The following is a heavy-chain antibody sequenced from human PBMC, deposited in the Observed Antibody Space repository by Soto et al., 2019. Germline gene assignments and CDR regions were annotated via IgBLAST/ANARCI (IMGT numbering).Heavy chain of an antibody. D-gene: IGHD2-15*01. J-gene: IGHJ4*02. CDR1: GFTFSSYA. Sequence: GSLRLSCAASGFTFSSYAMHWVRQAPGKGLEWVAVISYDGSNKYYADSVKGRFTISRDNSKNTLYLQMNSLRAEDTAVYYCARDEMVAATSLFDYWGQGTLVTVSS. V-gene: IGHV3-30-3*01. CDR2: ISYDGSNK. CDR3: ARDEMVAATSLFDY.